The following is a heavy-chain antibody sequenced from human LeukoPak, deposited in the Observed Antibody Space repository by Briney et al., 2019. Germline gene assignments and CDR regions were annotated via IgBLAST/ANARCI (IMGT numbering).Heavy chain of an antibody. CDR1: GFTFSSYA. Sequence: PGGSLRLSCAASGFTFSSYAMSWVRQAPGKGLEWVSAMSGSGGSTYYADSVKGRFTISRDNSKNTLYLQMNSLRAEDTAVYYCAKDFYYDSSGHQMGGGDDWGQGTLVTVSS. CDR2: MSGSGGST. D-gene: IGHD3-22*01. V-gene: IGHV3-23*01. J-gene: IGHJ4*02. CDR3: AKDFYYDSSGHQMGGGDD.